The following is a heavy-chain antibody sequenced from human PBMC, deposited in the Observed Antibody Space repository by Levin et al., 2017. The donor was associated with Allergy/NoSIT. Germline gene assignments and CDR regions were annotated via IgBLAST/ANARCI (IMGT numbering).Heavy chain of an antibody. CDR3: ARGYGFWSGYPFDY. V-gene: IGHV1-8*01. CDR2: MNPNSGNT. CDR1: GYTFTSYD. D-gene: IGHD3-3*01. Sequence: GGSLRLSCKASGYTFTSYDINWVRQATGQGLEWMGWMNPNSGNTGYAQKFQGRVTMTRNTSISTAYMELSSLRSEDTAVYYCARGYGFWSGYPFDYWGQGTLVTVSS. J-gene: IGHJ4*02.